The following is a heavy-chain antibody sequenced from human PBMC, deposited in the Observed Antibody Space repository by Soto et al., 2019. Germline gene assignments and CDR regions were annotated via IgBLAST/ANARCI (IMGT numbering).Heavy chain of an antibody. V-gene: IGHV4-30-2*01. D-gene: IGHD5-12*01. Sequence: SETLSLTCAVSGGSISSGGYSWSWIRQPPGKGLEWIGYIYHSGSTNYNPSLKSRVTISVDTSKNQFSLKLSSVTAADTAVYYCARLRKIHLDYWGQGTLVTVSS. CDR2: IYHSGST. CDR1: GGSISSGGYS. CDR3: ARLRKIHLDY. J-gene: IGHJ4*02.